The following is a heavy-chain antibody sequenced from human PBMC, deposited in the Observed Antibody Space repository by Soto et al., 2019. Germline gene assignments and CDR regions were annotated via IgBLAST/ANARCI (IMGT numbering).Heavy chain of an antibody. CDR3: ARDPGGQYCTSTSCLYFFDH. J-gene: IGHJ4*02. V-gene: IGHV3-23*01. D-gene: IGHD2-2*01. CDR2: MSDSGST. Sequence: EVQLLASGGALVQPGGSLRLSCAASGFTFSNHAMNWVRQAPGKGLEWVSTMSDSGSTYYADSVKGRFTISRDNSKNTLYLQMNSLRAEDTAVYYCARDPGGQYCTSTSCLYFFDHWGQGTLVIVSS. CDR1: GFTFSNHA.